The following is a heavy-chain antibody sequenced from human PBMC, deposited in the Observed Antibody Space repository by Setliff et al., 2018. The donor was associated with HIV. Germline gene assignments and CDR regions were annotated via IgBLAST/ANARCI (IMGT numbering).Heavy chain of an antibody. D-gene: IGHD6-19*01. CDR3: ARNSGWNGFELGY. CDR1: GFNFRDSW. CDR2: IKQDGSEK. J-gene: IGHJ4*02. Sequence: PGGSLRLSCSTSGFNFRDSWMSWVRQAPGKGLEWVANIKQDGSEKYYVDSVKGRFTISRDNAKNSLYLQMNSLRAEDTAVYYCARNSGWNGFELGYWGQGTLVTVSS. V-gene: IGHV3-7*03.